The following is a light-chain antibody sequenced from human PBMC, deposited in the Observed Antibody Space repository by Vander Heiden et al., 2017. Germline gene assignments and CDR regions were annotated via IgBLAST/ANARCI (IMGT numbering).Light chain of an antibody. CDR1: RSDVGVYNY. Sequence: QSALTQPPSASGSPGQSVTIPCTGSRSDVGVYNYVCWYQQHPGKAPILMIYEVSKRPSGVPDRFSGSKSGNTASLTVSGLQAEDEPDYYCSSYAGNNNVVFGGGTKLTIL. CDR3: SSYAGNNNVV. J-gene: IGLJ2*01. V-gene: IGLV2-8*01. CDR2: EVS.